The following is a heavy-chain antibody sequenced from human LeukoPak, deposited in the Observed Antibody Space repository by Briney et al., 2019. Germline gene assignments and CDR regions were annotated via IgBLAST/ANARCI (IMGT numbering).Heavy chain of an antibody. CDR1: GYTFTGYY. D-gene: IGHD6-19*01. CDR2: INPSGGST. CDR3: ARGMIAVAGKLYYFDH. V-gene: IGHV1-46*01. Sequence: ASVKVSCKASGYTFTGYYMHWVRQAPGQGLEWMGVINPSGGSTSYAQKFQGRVTMTRDTSTSTVYMELSSLRSEDTAVYYCARGMIAVAGKLYYFDHWGQGTLVTVSS. J-gene: IGHJ4*02.